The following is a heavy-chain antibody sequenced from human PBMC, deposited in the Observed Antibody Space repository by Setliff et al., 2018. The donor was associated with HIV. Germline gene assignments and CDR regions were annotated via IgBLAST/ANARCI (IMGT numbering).Heavy chain of an antibody. D-gene: IGHD2-8*02. V-gene: IGHV1-8*02. CDR1: GYTFTSHD. Sequence: ASVKVSCKTSGYTFTSHDINWVRQAPGQGLEWMGWMSPNSGNTGYAQKCDGRVTMSRDASVSTAYLELRSLTFDDTAVYYCVSRQLGGVDFWGQGTLVTVSS. J-gene: IGHJ4*02. CDR2: MSPNSGNT. CDR3: VSRQLGGVDF.